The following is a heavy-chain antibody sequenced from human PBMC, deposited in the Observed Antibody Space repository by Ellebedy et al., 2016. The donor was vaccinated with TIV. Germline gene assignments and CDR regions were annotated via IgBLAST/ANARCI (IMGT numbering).Heavy chain of an antibody. CDR1: GYSFTSYW. CDR3: ARTIAAAGNIDY. V-gene: IGHV5-51*01. CDR2: IYPGDSDT. J-gene: IGHJ4*02. D-gene: IGHD6-13*01. Sequence: GGSLRLXXKGSGYSFTSYWIGWARQMPGKGLEWMGIIYPGDSDTRYSPSFQGQVTISADKSISTAYLQWSSLKASDTAMYYCARTIAAAGNIDYWGQGTLVTVSS.